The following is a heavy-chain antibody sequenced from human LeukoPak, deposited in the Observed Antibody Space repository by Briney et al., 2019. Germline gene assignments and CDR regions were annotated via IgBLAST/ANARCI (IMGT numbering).Heavy chain of an antibody. V-gene: IGHV4-59*01. CDR2: IYYSGST. D-gene: IGHD3-22*01. Sequence: SETLSLTCTVSGGSISSYYWSWIRQPAGKGLEWIGYIYYSGSTNYNPSLKSRVTISVDTSKNQFSLKLSSVTAADTAVYYCARSAEYYYDSSGYQFDYWGQGTLVTVSS. J-gene: IGHJ4*02. CDR3: ARSAEYYYDSSGYQFDY. CDR1: GGSISSYY.